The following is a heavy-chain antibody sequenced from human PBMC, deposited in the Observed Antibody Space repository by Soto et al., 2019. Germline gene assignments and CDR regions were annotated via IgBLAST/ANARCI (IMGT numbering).Heavy chain of an antibody. J-gene: IGHJ6*02. CDR3: TRDPYNSSPRSGYYYYGMDV. Sequence: GGSLRLSCIGSGFTLGDFAMSWVRQAPGKGLEWVGFIRSKAYGGATQYAASVKGRFTISRDDSKSIAYLQMNSLKTDDTAVYYCTRDPYNSSPRSGYYYYGMDVWGQGTAVTVSS. V-gene: IGHV3-49*04. CDR2: IRSKAYGGAT. D-gene: IGHD3-22*01. CDR1: GFTLGDFA.